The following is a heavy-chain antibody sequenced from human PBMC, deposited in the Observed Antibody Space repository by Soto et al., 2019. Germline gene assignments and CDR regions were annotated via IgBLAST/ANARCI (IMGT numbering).Heavy chain of an antibody. D-gene: IGHD4-17*01. Sequence: ASVKVSCKASGYTFTSYGISWVRQAPGQGLEWMGWISAYNGNTNYAQKLQGRVTMTTDTSTSTAYMELRSLRSDDTAVYYCARSSDYGDPAAGWRGMDVWGQGTTVTVSS. J-gene: IGHJ6*02. CDR2: ISAYNGNT. CDR3: ARSSDYGDPAAGWRGMDV. CDR1: GYTFTSYG. V-gene: IGHV1-18*01.